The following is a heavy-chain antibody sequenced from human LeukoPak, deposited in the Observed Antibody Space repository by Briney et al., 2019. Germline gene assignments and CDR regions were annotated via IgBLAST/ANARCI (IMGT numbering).Heavy chain of an antibody. D-gene: IGHD2/OR15-2a*01. J-gene: IGHJ4*02. CDR3: ARSVAFYYFDY. V-gene: IGHV3-30*03. Sequence: GSLRLSCAASGFNFGAYGMHWVRQAPGKGLEWVSVLSYDGSNKYYADSVKGRFTISRDNSKNTLYLQMNSLRAEDTAVYYCARSVAFYYFDYWGQGTLVTVSS. CDR1: GFNFGAYG. CDR2: LSYDGSNK.